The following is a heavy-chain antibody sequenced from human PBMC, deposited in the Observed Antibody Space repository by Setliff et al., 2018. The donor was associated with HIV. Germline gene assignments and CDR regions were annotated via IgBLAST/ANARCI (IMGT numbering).Heavy chain of an antibody. J-gene: IGHJ4*02. CDR3: ARGPLLAGLGPYYFDY. CDR2: IIPVFRTS. D-gene: IGHD7-27*01. CDR1: GGTFSSYG. V-gene: IGHV1-69*13. Sequence: SVKVSCKASGGTFSSYGISWVRQAPGQGLEWVGGIIPVFRTSNYAHNFQGRVTITADESTTTAYMELNSLRSEDTAVYFCARGPLLAGLGPYYFDYWGQGTLVTVSS.